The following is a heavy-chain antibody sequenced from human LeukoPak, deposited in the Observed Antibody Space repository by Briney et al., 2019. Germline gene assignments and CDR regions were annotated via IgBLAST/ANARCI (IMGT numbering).Heavy chain of an antibody. Sequence: PSETLSLTCAVYGGSFSGYYWSWIRQPPGKGLEWIGEINHSGSTNYNPSLKSRVTISVDTSKNQFSLKLSSVTAADTAVYYCARGGGYYYDSSGYPRPHRPYDYWGQGTLVTVSS. CDR1: GGSFSGYY. J-gene: IGHJ4*02. CDR2: INHSGST. D-gene: IGHD3-22*01. V-gene: IGHV4-34*01. CDR3: ARGGGYYYDSSGYPRPHRPYDY.